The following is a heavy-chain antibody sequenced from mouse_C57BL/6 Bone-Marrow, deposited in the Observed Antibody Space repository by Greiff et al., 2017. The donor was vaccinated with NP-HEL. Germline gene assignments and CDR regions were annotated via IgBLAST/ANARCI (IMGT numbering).Heavy chain of an antibody. Sequence: EVQVVESEGGLVQPGSSMKLSCTTSGFTFSDYYMAWVRQVPEKGLDWVANINYDGSSTYYLDSLKSRFIISRDNAKNILYLQMRSRKSEDTATYYCAREGGLRRRTYAMDYWGQGTSVTVSS. CDR1: GFTFSDYY. D-gene: IGHD2-4*01. CDR2: INYDGSST. V-gene: IGHV5-16*01. J-gene: IGHJ4*01. CDR3: AREGGLRRRTYAMDY.